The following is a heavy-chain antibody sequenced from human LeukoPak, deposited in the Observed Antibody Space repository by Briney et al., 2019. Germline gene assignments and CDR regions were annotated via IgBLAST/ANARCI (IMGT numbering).Heavy chain of an antibody. V-gene: IGHV3-23*01. J-gene: IGHJ3*02. Sequence: GGSLRLSCAASGFTFSSYAMSWVRQAPGKGLEWVSAISGSGDSTYYADSVKGRFAISRDNSKSTLYLQMNSLRAEDTAVYYCAKEGSSSPDIWDQGTMVTVSS. CDR1: GFTFSSYA. CDR2: ISGSGDST. D-gene: IGHD6-6*01. CDR3: AKEGSSSPDI.